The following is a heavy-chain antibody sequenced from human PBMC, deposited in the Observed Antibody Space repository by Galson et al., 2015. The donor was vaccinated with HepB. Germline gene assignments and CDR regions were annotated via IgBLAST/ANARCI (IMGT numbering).Heavy chain of an antibody. J-gene: IGHJ3*02. V-gene: IGHV3-48*02. Sequence: SLRLSCAASGFTFSSYSMNWVRQAPGQGLEWVSYIGSSSSTIYYGDSVKGRFTISRDNAKNSLYLQMNSLRDEDTAVYYCVRDFNEQLVPYAFDIWGQGTMVTVSS. CDR3: VRDFNEQLVPYAFDI. D-gene: IGHD6-13*01. CDR2: IGSSSSTI. CDR1: GFTFSSYS.